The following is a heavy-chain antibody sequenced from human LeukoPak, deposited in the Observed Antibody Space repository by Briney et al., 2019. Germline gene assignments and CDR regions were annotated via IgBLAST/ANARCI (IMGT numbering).Heavy chain of an antibody. D-gene: IGHD3-10*01. CDR1: GYTFTSYA. CDR2: INAGTGNG. J-gene: IGHJ4*02. V-gene: IGHV1-3*01. Sequence: GASVKVSCKTSGYTFTSYAIHWVRQAPGQRIGWMGWINAGTGNGKNSPDFQGRITITRDTSASTAYMELTSLRSDDTAMYYCARSGELYFHLDYWGQGSLVSVSS. CDR3: ARSGELYFHLDY.